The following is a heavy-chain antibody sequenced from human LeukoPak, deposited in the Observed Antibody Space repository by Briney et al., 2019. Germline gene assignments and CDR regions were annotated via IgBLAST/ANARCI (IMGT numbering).Heavy chain of an antibody. CDR3: ARVIYYYYDSLGFNDY. V-gene: IGHV1-69*01. CDR1: GGTFSSYA. Sequence: SVKVSCKASGGTFSSYAISWVRQAPGQGLEWMGGIIPIFGTANYAQKFQGSVTITADESTSTAYMELSSLRSEDTAVYYCARVIYYYYDSLGFNDYWGQGTLVTVSS. CDR2: IIPIFGTA. J-gene: IGHJ4*02. D-gene: IGHD3-22*01.